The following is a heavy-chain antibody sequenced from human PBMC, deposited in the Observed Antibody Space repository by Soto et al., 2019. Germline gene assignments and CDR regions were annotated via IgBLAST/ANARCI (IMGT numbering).Heavy chain of an antibody. CDR3: ANVLTRGAGYGMDV. V-gene: IGHV3-23*01. CDR1: GFTFSSYA. Sequence: EVQLLESGGGLVQPGGSLRLSCAASGFTFSSYAMSWVRQAPGKGLEWVSAVSGSGSSTYYADSVKGRFTISRDNSKNTLYLQMNSLRAEDTAVYYCANVLTRGAGYGMDVWGQGTTVTVSS. J-gene: IGHJ6*02. CDR2: VSGSGSST.